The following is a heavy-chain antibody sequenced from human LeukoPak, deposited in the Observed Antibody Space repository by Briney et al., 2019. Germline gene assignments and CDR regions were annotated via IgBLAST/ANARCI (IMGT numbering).Heavy chain of an antibody. D-gene: IGHD3-3*01. Sequence: TGGSLILSCVASGFTFSSYAMSWVRQAPGKGLEWVASIGDNGGTAYYLDSVRGRFTISRDNSKNTLYLQMNSLRAEDTAVYYCAKVGFSEMEWLLYSDHWGQGTLVTVSS. J-gene: IGHJ4*02. CDR2: IGDNGGTA. CDR3: AKVGFSEMEWLLYSDH. CDR1: GFTFSSYA. V-gene: IGHV3-23*01.